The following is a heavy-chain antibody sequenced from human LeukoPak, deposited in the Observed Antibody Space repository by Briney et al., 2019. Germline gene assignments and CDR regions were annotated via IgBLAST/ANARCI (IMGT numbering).Heavy chain of an antibody. J-gene: IGHJ4*02. CDR3: ARDHVAYSLY. V-gene: IGHV3-48*03. Sequence: GGSLRLSCAASGFTFSSYEMHWVRQAPGKGLEWVSYISSSGTNIYYADSVKGRFTISRDNAKNSLYLQMNSLRAEDTAVYYCARDHVAYSLYWGQGTLVTVSS. CDR1: GFTFSSYE. CDR2: ISSSGTNI. D-gene: IGHD2-21*01.